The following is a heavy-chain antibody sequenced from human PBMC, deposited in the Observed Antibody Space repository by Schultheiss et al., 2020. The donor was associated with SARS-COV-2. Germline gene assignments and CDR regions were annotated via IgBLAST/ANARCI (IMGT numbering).Heavy chain of an antibody. Sequence: SVTVSCKASGGTFSSYAISWVRQAPGQGLEWMGGIIPIFGTASYPQKFQGRVTITAVKSTSTAYMELSSLRYEDTAVYYCARGEGSGYSMYYYYGMDVWGQGTTVTVSS. CDR1: GGTFSSYA. CDR2: IIPIFGTA. CDR3: ARGEGSGYSMYYYYGMDV. V-gene: IGHV1-69*06. J-gene: IGHJ6*02. D-gene: IGHD5-12*01.